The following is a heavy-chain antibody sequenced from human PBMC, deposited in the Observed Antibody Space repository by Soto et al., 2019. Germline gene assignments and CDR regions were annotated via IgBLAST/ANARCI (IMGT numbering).Heavy chain of an antibody. V-gene: IGHV4-39*01. D-gene: IGHD3-10*01. CDR3: ARHSLGSGSYPTLHFDY. J-gene: IGHJ4*02. CDR1: GGSISSSSYY. Sequence: QLQLQESGPGLVKPSETLSLTCTVSGGSISSSSYYWGWIRQPPGKGLEWIGSIYYSGSTYYNPSRKSPLTISVDTSKNQFSLKLSSVTAADTAVYYCARHSLGSGSYPTLHFDYWGQGTLVTVSS. CDR2: IYYSGST.